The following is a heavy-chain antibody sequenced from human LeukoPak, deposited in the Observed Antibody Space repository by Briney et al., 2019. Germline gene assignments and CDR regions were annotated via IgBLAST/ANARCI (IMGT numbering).Heavy chain of an antibody. CDR3: ARRIAARPLTD. D-gene: IGHD6-6*01. Sequence: ASVKVSCKASGYTFTSYAMHWVRQAPGQRLEWMGWINAGNGNTKYSQKFQGRVTMTRDTSTSTVYMELSSLRSEDAAVYYCARRIAARPLTDWGQGTLVTVSS. CDR1: GYTFTSYA. V-gene: IGHV1-3*01. J-gene: IGHJ4*02. CDR2: INAGNGNT.